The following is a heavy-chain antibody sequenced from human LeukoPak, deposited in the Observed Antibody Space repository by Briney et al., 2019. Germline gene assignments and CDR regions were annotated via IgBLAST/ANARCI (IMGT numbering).Heavy chain of an antibody. D-gene: IGHD4-17*01. CDR3: ARTTVTTSWYFDL. CDR1: GGSISSSSYY. V-gene: IGHV4-39*01. CDR2: IYYSGST. J-gene: IGHJ2*01. Sequence: SETLSLTCTVSGGSISSSSYYWGWLRQPPGKGLEWIGSIYYSGSTYYNPSLKSRVTISVDTSKNQFSLKLSSVTAADTAVYYCARTTVTTSWYFDLWGRGTLVTVSS.